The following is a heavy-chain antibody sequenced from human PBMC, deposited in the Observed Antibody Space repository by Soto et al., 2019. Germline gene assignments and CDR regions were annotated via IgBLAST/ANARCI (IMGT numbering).Heavy chain of an antibody. Sequence: QVQLQQWGAGLLKPSETLSLTCAVYGGSFSGYYWSWIRQPPGQGLEWIGEINHSGSTNYNPSIRSVVTIPVDTSKDQVSLKLSSVTDADPAVYYSARGVPRGFYDYIWGSDRRFDYWGQGPLVTVSS. D-gene: IGHD3-16*02. CDR2: INHSGST. V-gene: IGHV4-34*01. CDR1: GGSFSGYY. CDR3: ARGVPRGFYDYIWGSDRRFDY. J-gene: IGHJ4*02.